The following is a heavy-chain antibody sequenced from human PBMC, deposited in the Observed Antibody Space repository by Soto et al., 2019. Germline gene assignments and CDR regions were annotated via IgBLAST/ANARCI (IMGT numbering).Heavy chain of an antibody. CDR1: GFTFDDYA. Sequence: GGSLRLSCAASGFTFDDYAIHWVRQAPGKGLESVSGVNWNSSSIGYADSVKGRFTISRDNAKNSLYLQMNSLRAEDTAVYYCARDGAVAGDSNFDYWGQGTLVTVYS. CDR3: ARDGAVAGDSNFDY. J-gene: IGHJ4*02. V-gene: IGHV3-9*01. CDR2: VNWNSSSI. D-gene: IGHD6-19*01.